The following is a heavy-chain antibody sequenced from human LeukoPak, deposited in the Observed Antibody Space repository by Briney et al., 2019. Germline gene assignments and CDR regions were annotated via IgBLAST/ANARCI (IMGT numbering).Heavy chain of an antibody. D-gene: IGHD5-18*01. CDR3: ARAAMVSFYYYYYYMDV. J-gene: IGHJ6*03. V-gene: IGHV1-46*01. Sequence: ASVKVSCKASGYTFTSYYMHWVRQAPGQGLEWMGIINPSGGRTSYAQKFQGRVTMTTDTSTSTAYMELRSLRSDDTAVYYCARAAMVSFYYYYYYMDVWGKGTTVTISS. CDR2: INPSGGRT. CDR1: GYTFTSYY.